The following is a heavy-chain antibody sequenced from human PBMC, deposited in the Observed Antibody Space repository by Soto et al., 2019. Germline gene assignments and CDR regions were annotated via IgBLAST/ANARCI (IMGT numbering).Heavy chain of an antibody. V-gene: IGHV4-59*08. CDR1: GGSISSYY. Sequence: QVQLQESGPGLVKPSETLSLSCTVSGGSISSYYWSWFRQSPGKRMEWIGYVHHSWGSSYNPSLQSRVDISLDTSKSQVSLKVTSVTATDPAVYYCARQGFGPLHGLVDVWGQGTTVTVSS. CDR3: ARQGFGPLHGLVDV. CDR2: VHHSWGS. D-gene: IGHD3-10*01. J-gene: IGHJ6*02.